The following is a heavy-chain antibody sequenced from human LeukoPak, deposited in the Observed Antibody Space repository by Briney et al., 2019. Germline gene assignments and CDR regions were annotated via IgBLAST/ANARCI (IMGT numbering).Heavy chain of an antibody. V-gene: IGHV4-38-2*02. J-gene: IGHJ4*02. CDR3: ARECGGDSTEYYFDY. CDR2: IYHSGST. D-gene: IGHD2-21*01. CDR1: GYSISSGYY. Sequence: SETLPLTCTVSGYSISSGYYWGWIRQPPGKGLGWIGSIYHSGSTYYNPSLKSRVTISVDTSKNQFSLKLSSVTAADTAVYYCARECGGDSTEYYFDYWGQGTLVTVSS.